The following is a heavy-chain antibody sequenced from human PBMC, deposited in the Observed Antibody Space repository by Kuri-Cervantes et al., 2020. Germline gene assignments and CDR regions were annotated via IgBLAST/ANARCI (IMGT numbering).Heavy chain of an antibody. D-gene: IGHD2-21*01. CDR1: GFTFSSYS. Sequence: GESLKISCAASGFTFSSYSMNWVRQAPGKGLEWVSSIGSSSSYIYYADSVKGRFTISRDNAKNSLYLQMNSLRAEDTAVYYCARDVRCIKNAYCGGDDYWGQGTLVTVSS. V-gene: IGHV3-21*01. J-gene: IGHJ4*02. CDR3: ARDVRCIKNAYCGGDDY. CDR2: IGSSSSYI.